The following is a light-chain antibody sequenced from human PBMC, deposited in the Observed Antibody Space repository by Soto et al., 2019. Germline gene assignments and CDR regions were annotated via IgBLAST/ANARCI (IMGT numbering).Light chain of an antibody. CDR1: QSVSSN. J-gene: IGKJ1*01. V-gene: IGKV3-15*01. CDR2: AAS. CDR3: QQDNNWPPWT. Sequence: EIVMTQSPATLSVSPGERATLSCRASQSVSSNLAWYQQKPGQAPRLLIYAASTRATGIPARFSGSGSGTEFTLTISSLQSEDFAVYYCQQDNNWPPWTFGQGTKVEIK.